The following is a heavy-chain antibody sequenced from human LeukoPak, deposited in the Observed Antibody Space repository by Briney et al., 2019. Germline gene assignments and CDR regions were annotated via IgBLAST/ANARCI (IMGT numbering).Heavy chain of an antibody. V-gene: IGHV1-69*05. CDR2: IIPIFGTA. J-gene: IGHJ4*02. Sequence: ASVKVSCKASGGTFSSYAISWVRQAPGQGLEWMGGIIPIFGTANYAQKFQGRVTITTDESTSTAYMELSSLRSEDTAVYYCARALQLSTTLGYWGQGTLVTVSS. CDR3: ARALQLSTTLGY. CDR1: GGTFSSYA. D-gene: IGHD2-2*01.